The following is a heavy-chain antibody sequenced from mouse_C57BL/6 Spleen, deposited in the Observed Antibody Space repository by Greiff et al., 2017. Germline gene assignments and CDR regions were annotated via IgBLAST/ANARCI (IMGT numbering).Heavy chain of an antibody. D-gene: IGHD1-1*01. Sequence: EVKLMESGGGLVKPGGSLKLSCAASGFTFSSYAMSWVRQTPEKRLEWVATISDGGSYTYYPDNVKGRFTISRDNAKNNLYLQMSHLKSEDTAMYYCAREDYYGSSYGYFDVWGTGTTVTVSS. CDR3: AREDYYGSSYGYFDV. CDR1: GFTFSSYA. CDR2: ISDGGSYT. J-gene: IGHJ1*03. V-gene: IGHV5-4*01.